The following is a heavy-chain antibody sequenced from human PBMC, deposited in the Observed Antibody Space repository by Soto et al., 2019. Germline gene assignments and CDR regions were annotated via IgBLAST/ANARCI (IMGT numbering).Heavy chain of an antibody. Sequence: SETLSLTCTVSGGSISSYYWGWIRQPPGKGLEWIASIYYSGITYYGPSLKSRVTISIDTSKNQFSLKLTSLTAADTAVYYCARHPAGLRYFDYWGPGTLVTVSS. CDR1: GGSISSYY. CDR3: ARHPAGLRYFDY. D-gene: IGHD3-9*01. J-gene: IGHJ4*02. V-gene: IGHV4-39*01. CDR2: IYYSGIT.